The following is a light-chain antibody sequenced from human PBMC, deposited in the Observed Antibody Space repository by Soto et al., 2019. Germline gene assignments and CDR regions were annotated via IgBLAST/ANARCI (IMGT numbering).Light chain of an antibody. CDR2: AAS. J-gene: IGKJ1*01. CDR1: QSISIY. Sequence: DIQMTQSPSSLSASVGDRVTITCRASQSISIYLNWYLQKPGKAPQLLIYAASSLQSGVPSRFSGSGSGTAFTLTITSLQPEDFATYYCQQSYSSWWTFGRGTKVEI. V-gene: IGKV1-39*01. CDR3: QQSYSSWWT.